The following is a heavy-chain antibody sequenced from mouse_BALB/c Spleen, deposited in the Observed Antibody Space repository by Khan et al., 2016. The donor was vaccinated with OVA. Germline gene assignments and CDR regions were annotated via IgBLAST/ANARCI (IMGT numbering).Heavy chain of an antibody. CDR3: ASTRYYDLDY. J-gene: IGHJ2*01. CDR1: GFTFSGFG. Sequence: EVELVESGGGLVQTGGSRKLSCAASGFTFSGFGMHWVRQAPEKGLEWVAYISSDSNTIYYADTVKGRFTISRDNPKNTLFLQMTSLRSEYAAMYYCASTRYYDLDYRGQGTTLTVSS. V-gene: IGHV5-17*02. CDR2: ISSDSNTI. D-gene: IGHD1-1*01.